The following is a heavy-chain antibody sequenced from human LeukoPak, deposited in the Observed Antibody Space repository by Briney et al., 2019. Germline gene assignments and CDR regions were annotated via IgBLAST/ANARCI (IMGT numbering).Heavy chain of an antibody. CDR1: GNYW. CDR3: VTFYETY. CDR2: INSDGSWT. Sequence: GGSLRLSSAASGNYWMHSVRQAPVKGLVWVSHINSDGSWTSYADSVKGRFTISKDNAKNTVYLQMNSLRAEDTAVYYCVTFYETYWGRGTLVTVSS. J-gene: IGHJ4*02. D-gene: IGHD3-22*01. V-gene: IGHV3-74*01.